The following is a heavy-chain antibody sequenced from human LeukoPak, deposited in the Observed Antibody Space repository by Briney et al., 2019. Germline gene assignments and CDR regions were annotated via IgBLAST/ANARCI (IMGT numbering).Heavy chain of an antibody. D-gene: IGHD4/OR15-4a*01. V-gene: IGHV3-53*01. J-gene: IGHJ4*02. CDR1: GFTVSTNS. CDR3: ARRAGAYSHPYDY. Sequence: RSGGSLRLSYTVSGFTVSTNSMSWVRQAPGKGLEWVSFIYSDNTHYSDSVKGRFTISRDNSKNTLYLQMNSLRAEDTAVYYCARRAGAYSHPYDYWGQGTLVTVSS. CDR2: IYSDNT.